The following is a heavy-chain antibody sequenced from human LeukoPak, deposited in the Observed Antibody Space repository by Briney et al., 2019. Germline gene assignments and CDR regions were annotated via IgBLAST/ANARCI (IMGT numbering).Heavy chain of an antibody. CDR2: IYPGDSDT. CDR1: GYSFTSNR. CDR3: ARSRDSSSWSDFAY. V-gene: IGHV5-51*01. J-gene: IGHJ4*02. Sequence: GESLQISCQGSGYSFTSNRIAWVRPMPGKGLEWMGIIYPGDSDTRYSPSFQGQVTISADKSISTAYLQWSSLKASDTAIYYCARSRDSSSWSDFAYWGQGTLVTVSS. D-gene: IGHD6-13*01.